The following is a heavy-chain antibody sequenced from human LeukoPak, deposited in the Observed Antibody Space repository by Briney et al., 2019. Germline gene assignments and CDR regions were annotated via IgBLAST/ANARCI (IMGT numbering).Heavy chain of an antibody. V-gene: IGHV4-38-2*01. CDR2: IYHSGST. Sequence: SETLSLTCAVSGYSISSGYYWGWIRQPPGKGLEWIGSIYHSGSTYYNPSLKSRVTISVDTSKNQFSLKLSSVTAADTAVYYCARHDYPEYFQHWGQGTLVTVSS. D-gene: IGHD4/OR15-4a*01. CDR3: ARHDYPEYFQH. J-gene: IGHJ1*01. CDR1: GYSISSGYY.